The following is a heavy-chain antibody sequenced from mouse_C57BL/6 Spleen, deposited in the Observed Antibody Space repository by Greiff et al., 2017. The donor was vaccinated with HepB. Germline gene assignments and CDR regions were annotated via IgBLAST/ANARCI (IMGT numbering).Heavy chain of an antibody. D-gene: IGHD2-5*01. CDR2: IHPSDSDT. V-gene: IGHV1-74*01. Sequence: QVQLQQPGAELVRPGSSVKLSCKASGYTFTSYWMHWVKQRPGQGLEWIGRIHPSDSDTNYNQKFKGKATLTVDKSSSTAYMQLSSLTSEDSAVYYCATSGYYSNFHFDYWGQGTTLTVSS. CDR1: GYTFTSYW. J-gene: IGHJ2*01. CDR3: ATSGYYSNFHFDY.